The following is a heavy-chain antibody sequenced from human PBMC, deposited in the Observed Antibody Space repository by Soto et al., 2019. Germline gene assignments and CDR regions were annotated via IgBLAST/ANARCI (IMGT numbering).Heavy chain of an antibody. V-gene: IGHV3-33*01. CDR3: AREGGGTTTVTTIFDY. D-gene: IGHD4-17*01. CDR2: IWYDGSNK. CDR1: GFTFSSYG. Sequence: GGSLRLSCAASGFTFSSYGMHWVRQAPGKGLEWVAVIWYDGSNKYYADSVKGRFTISRDNSKNTLYLQMNSLRAEDTAVYYCAREGGGTTTVTTIFDYWGQGTLVTVSS. J-gene: IGHJ4*02.